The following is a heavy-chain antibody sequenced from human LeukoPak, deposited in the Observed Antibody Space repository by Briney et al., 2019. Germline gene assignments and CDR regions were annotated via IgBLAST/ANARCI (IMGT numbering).Heavy chain of an antibody. CDR3: ARDSRPIFEWQQLGGDY. J-gene: IGHJ4*02. CDR1: GYTFTGYY. V-gene: IGHV1-2*02. D-gene: IGHD6-13*01. CDR2: INPNSGGT. Sequence: ASVKVSCKASGYTFTGYYMHWVRQAPGQGLEWMGWINPNSGGTNYAQEFQGRVTMTRDTSISTAHMELSRLRSDDTAVYYCARDSRPIFEWQQLGGDYWGQGTLVTVSS.